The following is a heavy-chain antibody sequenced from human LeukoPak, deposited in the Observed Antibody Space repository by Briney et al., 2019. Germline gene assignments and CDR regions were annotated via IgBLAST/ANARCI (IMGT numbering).Heavy chain of an antibody. Sequence: PGGSLRLXCAASGFTFDDYGMSWVRQAPGKGLEWVSGINWNGGSTGYADSVKGRFTISRDNAKNSLYLQMNSLRAEDTALYYCARVPGILWFGELADYFDYWGQGTLVTVSS. J-gene: IGHJ4*02. CDR2: INWNGGST. CDR3: ARVPGILWFGELADYFDY. D-gene: IGHD3-10*01. V-gene: IGHV3-20*04. CDR1: GFTFDDYG.